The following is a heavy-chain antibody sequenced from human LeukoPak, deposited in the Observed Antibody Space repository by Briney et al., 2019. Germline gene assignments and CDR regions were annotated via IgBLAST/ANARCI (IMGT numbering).Heavy chain of an antibody. J-gene: IGHJ4*02. V-gene: IGHV1-69*13. Sequence: SVKVSCKASGGTFSSYAISWVRQAPGQGLEWMGGIIPIFGTANYAQKFQGRVTITADESTSTAYMELSSLRSEDTAVYYCARSYSSSVHLGYWGQGTLVTVSS. CDR1: GGTFSSYA. CDR2: IIPIFGTA. D-gene: IGHD6-6*01. CDR3: ARSYSSSVHLGY.